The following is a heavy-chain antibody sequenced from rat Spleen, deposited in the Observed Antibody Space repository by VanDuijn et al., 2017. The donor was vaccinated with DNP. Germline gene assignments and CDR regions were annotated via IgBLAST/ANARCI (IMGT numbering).Heavy chain of an antibody. CDR2: ISTSGGST. V-gene: IGHV5-27*01. CDR1: RFTFSNYD. Sequence: EVQLVESGGGLVQPGRSLRLSCAASRFTFSNYDMAWVRQAPTKGLEWVASISTSGGSTFYRDSVKGRFTVSRDNAKDTLYLQMDSLRSEDTATYYCTKDAFDYWGQGVMVTVSS. J-gene: IGHJ2*01. CDR3: TKDAFDY.